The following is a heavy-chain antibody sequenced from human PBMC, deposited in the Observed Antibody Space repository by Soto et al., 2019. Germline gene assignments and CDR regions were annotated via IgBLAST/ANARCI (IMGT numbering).Heavy chain of an antibody. CDR3: ARGDYGGNAYGAFDI. V-gene: IGHV4-34*01. D-gene: IGHD4-17*01. CDR2: INHSGST. Sequence: SETLSLTCAVYGGSFSGYYWSWIRQPPGKGLEWIGEINHSGSTNYNPSLKSRVTISVDTSKNRFSLELSSVTAADTAVYYCARGDYGGNAYGAFDIWGQGTMVTVSS. J-gene: IGHJ3*02. CDR1: GGSFSGYY.